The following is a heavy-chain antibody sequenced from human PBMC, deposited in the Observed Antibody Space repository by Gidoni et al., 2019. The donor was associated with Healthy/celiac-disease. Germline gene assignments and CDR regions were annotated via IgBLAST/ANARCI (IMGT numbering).Heavy chain of an antibody. CDR1: GFTFSSYA. D-gene: IGHD1-26*01. J-gene: IGHJ3*02. V-gene: IGHV3-23*01. CDR2: ISGSGGST. Sequence: EVQLLESGGGLVQPGGSLRLSFAASGFTFSSYAMSWVRQAPGRGLEWVSAISGSGGSTYYADSVKGRFTISRDNSKNTLYLQMNSLRAEDTAVYYCAKPSSGSYYAFDIWGQGTMVTVSS. CDR3: AKPSSGSYYAFDI.